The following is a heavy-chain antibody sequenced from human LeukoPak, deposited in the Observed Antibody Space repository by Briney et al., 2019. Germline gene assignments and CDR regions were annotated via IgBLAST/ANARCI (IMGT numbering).Heavy chain of an antibody. J-gene: IGHJ4*02. CDR2: INPNSGGT. CDR1: GYTFTAYY. Sequence: ASVKVSCKASGYTFTAYYIHWVRQAPGQGLEWMGRINPNSGGTNYAQKFQGRVTMTRDTSISTAYMELSRLRSDDTAVYYCARVRGYCSSTSCPNTPRDYWGQGTLVTVSS. CDR3: ARVRGYCSSTSCPNTPRDY. D-gene: IGHD2-2*01. V-gene: IGHV1-2*06.